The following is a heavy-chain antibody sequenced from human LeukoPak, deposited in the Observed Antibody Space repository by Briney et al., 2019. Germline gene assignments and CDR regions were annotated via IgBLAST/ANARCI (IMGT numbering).Heavy chain of an antibody. V-gene: IGHV1-2*02. D-gene: IGHD6-13*01. CDR1: GYTFTGYY. J-gene: IGHJ3*02. CDR2: INPNSGGT. Sequence: ASVTVSCKASGYTFTGYYMHWVRQAPGQGLEWMGWINPNSGGTNYAQRFQGRVTMTRDTSISTAYMELSRLRSDDTAVYYCAGGVAAAGTGDAFDIWGQGTMVTVSS. CDR3: AGGVAAAGTGDAFDI.